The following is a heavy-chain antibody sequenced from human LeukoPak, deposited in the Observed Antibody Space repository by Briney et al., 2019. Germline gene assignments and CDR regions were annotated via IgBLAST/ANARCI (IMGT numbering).Heavy chain of an antibody. CDR1: GFTFTSYW. CDR3: ALFTPVVNNFDF. CDR2: INTDGSRT. Sequence: GGSLRLSCAASGFTFTSYWMHWVRQAPGKGLVWVSNINTDGSRTTYADFGKGRFTISRDNAKNTLYLQMNSLRAEDTAVYYSALFTPVVNNFDFWGQGTLVTVSS. D-gene: IGHD2-21*01. V-gene: IGHV3-74*01. J-gene: IGHJ4*02.